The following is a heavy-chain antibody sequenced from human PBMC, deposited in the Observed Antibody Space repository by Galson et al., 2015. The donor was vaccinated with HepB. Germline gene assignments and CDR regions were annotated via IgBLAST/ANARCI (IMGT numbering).Heavy chain of an antibody. Sequence: SLRLSCAVSGFTFSYYSMNWVRQAPGKGLEWISYISSSSSDIYYSASVKGRFTISRDNAKNSLFLQMNRLRDEDTAVYYCARDLHLLWSQGFDSWGQGTLVTV. CDR1: GFTFSYYS. CDR3: ARDLHLLWSQGFDS. V-gene: IGHV3-48*02. CDR2: ISSSSSDI. J-gene: IGHJ4*02. D-gene: IGHD3-10*01.